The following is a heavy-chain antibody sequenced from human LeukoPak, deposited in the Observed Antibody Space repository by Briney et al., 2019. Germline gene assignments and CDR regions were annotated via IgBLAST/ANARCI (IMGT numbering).Heavy chain of an antibody. CDR2: IYYSGST. V-gene: IGHV4-59*01. D-gene: IGHD6-6*01. CDR1: GGSISSYY. CDR3: ARASYSSSPFDY. Sequence: SETLSLTCTVSGGSISSYYWSWIRQPPGKGLEWIGYIYYSGSTNYNPSLKSRVTISVDTSKNQFSLKLSSVTAADTAVYYCARASYSSSPFDYWGQGTLVTVSS. J-gene: IGHJ4*02.